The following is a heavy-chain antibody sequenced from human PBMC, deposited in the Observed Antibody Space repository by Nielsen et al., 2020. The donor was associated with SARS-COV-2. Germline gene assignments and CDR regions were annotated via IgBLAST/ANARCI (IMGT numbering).Heavy chain of an antibody. Sequence: GESLKISCAASGFTFSSYTMHWVRQAPGKGLEWLSIISYDGSNKLYADSVKGRFTISRDSSRNTLYLHMNSLRSQDAAVYYCARETVDYTSSFFDSWGQGTLVTVSS. CDR3: ARETVDYTSSFFDS. D-gene: IGHD6-6*01. CDR2: ISYDGSNK. J-gene: IGHJ4*02. V-gene: IGHV3-30*04. CDR1: GFTFSSYT.